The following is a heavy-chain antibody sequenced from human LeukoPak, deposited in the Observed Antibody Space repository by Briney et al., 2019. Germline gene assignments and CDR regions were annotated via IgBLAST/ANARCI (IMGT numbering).Heavy chain of an antibody. CDR1: GYTFSSYY. V-gene: IGHV1-46*01. CDR2: INPSGGST. CDR3: ARCDSYGYWYAFDI. J-gene: IGHJ3*02. D-gene: IGHD5-18*01. Sequence: GSSVKVSCKASGYTFSSYYMHWVRQAPGQEREWMGIINPSGGSTSYAQKCQGRVSMTSDTSTSTVYMELSSLRTEDTDVYYCARCDSYGYWYAFDIWGQGTMVTVSS.